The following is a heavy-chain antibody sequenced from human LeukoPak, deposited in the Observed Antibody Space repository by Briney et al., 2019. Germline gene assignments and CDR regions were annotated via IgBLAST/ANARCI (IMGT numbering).Heavy chain of an antibody. CDR3: ARTVPGYSSGWYYFDY. Sequence: PSETLSLTCAVYGGSFSGYYWSWIRQPPGKGLEWIGSIYYSGSTYYNPSLKSRVTISVDTSKNQFSLKLSSVTAADTAVYYCARTVPGYSSGWYYFDYWGQGTLVTVSS. J-gene: IGHJ4*02. CDR2: IYYSGST. V-gene: IGHV4-34*01. CDR1: GGSFSGYY. D-gene: IGHD6-19*01.